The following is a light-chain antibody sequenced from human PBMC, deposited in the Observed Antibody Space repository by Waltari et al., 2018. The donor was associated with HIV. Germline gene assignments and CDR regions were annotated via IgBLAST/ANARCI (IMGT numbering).Light chain of an antibody. CDR2: GST. V-gene: IGLV1-40*01. Sequence: QSVLTQPPPVSGAPGQRVTISCTGGSSNIGAPYDVHWYQQFPGTAPKLLIYGSTKRPSGVPDRFSGSKSGTSASLAITGLQAEDEADYYCQSYDNSLGVVFGGGTKLTVL. J-gene: IGLJ2*01. CDR1: SSNIGAPYD. CDR3: QSYDNSLGVV.